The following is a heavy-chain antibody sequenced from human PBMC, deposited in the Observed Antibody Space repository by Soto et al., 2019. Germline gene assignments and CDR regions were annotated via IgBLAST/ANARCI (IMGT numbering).Heavy chain of an antibody. CDR3: AKPTDLDF. V-gene: IGHV3-7*01. J-gene: IGHJ4*02. CDR1: GIIFSNDW. CDR2: IKPDGSEK. Sequence: EVQLVESGGGLVQPGESLRLSCVASGIIFSNDWMSWVRQAPGKGLEWVATIKPDGSEKFHLDSVKGRFTISRDNAKSSLYLQMNSLRVEDTAVYYCAKPTDLDFWGQGTLVTVSS.